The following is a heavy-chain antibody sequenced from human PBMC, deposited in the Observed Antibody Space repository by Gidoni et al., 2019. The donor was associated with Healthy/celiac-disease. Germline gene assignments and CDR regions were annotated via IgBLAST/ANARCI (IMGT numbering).Heavy chain of an antibody. CDR3: ARHEGCSGSGGSCYSEPGGEFDY. CDR1: GGSISSTSSY. J-gene: IGHJ4*02. Sequence: QLQLQESGPGLVKPSETLSLTCPVPGGSISSTSSYWGWIRQPPGNGLEWIGRIYYSGSTYYNPALKSRVTISVDTSKNQFSLKLSSVNAADTAVYYCARHEGCSGSGGSCYSEPGGEFDYWGQGTLVTVSS. CDR2: IYYSGST. V-gene: IGHV4-39*01. D-gene: IGHD2-15*01.